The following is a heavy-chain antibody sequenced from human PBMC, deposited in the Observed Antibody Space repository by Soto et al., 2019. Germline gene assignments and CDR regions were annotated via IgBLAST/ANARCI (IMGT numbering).Heavy chain of an antibody. J-gene: IGHJ4*02. CDR2: ISAYNGNT. D-gene: IGHD3-22*01. CDR3: ARVIEWDYYDSSGYNSIDY. V-gene: IGHV1-18*01. Sequence: QVQLVQSGAEVKKPGSSVKVSCKASGGTFSSYGISWVRQAPGQGLEWMGWISAYNGNTNYAQKLQGRVTMTTDTSTSTAYMELRSLRSDDTAVYYCARVIEWDYYDSSGYNSIDYWGQGTLVTVSS. CDR1: GGTFSSYG.